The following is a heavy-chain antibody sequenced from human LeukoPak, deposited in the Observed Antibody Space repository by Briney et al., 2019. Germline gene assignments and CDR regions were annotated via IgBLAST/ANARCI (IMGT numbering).Heavy chain of an antibody. CDR1: GYTFTGYY. V-gene: IGHV1-2*06. D-gene: IGHD2-8*01. CDR2: INPNSGGT. J-gene: IGHJ4*02. CDR3: ARAYCTNGVCYTYY. Sequence: ASVKVSCKASGYTFTGYYMHWVRQAPGQGLEWMGRINPNSGGTNYAQKFQGRVTMTRDTSINTAYMELSRLRSDDTAVYYCARAYCTNGVCYTYYWGQGTLVTVSS.